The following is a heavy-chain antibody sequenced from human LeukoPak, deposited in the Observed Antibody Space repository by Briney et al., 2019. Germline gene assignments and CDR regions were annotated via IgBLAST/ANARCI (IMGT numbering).Heavy chain of an antibody. D-gene: IGHD2-15*01. CDR3: ATGCWNCRYAMDV. Sequence: GGSLRLSCAASGIIITSYWMSWVRQTPGKGLEWVANIEQDGSEKNYVDSVKGRFTIFRDNARNSLYLQMNSLRAEDTAVYYCATGCWNCRYAMDVWGQGTTVTVSS. CDR1: GIIITSYW. J-gene: IGHJ6*02. CDR2: IEQDGSEK. V-gene: IGHV3-7*01.